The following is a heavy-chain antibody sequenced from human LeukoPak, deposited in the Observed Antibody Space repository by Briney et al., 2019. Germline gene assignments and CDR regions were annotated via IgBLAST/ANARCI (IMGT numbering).Heavy chain of an antibody. CDR2: TYYSGST. J-gene: IGHJ6*04. Sequence: PSETLSLTCTVSGGSISRGDYYWSWIRQPPGKGLEWIGYTYYSGSTYYNPSLKSRVTISVDTSKNQFSLKLSSVTAADTAVYYCARDRITMVRGVMPHGMDVWGKGTTVTVSS. V-gene: IGHV4-30-4*01. CDR1: GGSISRGDYY. CDR3: ARDRITMVRGVMPHGMDV. D-gene: IGHD3-10*01.